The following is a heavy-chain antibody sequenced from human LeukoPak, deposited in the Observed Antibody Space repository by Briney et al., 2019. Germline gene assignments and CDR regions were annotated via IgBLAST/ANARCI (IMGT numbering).Heavy chain of an antibody. D-gene: IGHD3-10*01. V-gene: IGHV3-30*02. CDR3: AKDSAFYYIDV. J-gene: IGHJ6*03. Sequence: GSLRLSCAASGFTFNNYGMHWVRQAPGKGLEWVAFIRYNGNNQYYADSVKGRFTISRDNSKNTLYLQMNSLKGDDTAVYYCAKDSAFYYIDVWGKGTTVIVSS. CDR2: IRYNGNNQ. CDR1: GFTFNNYG.